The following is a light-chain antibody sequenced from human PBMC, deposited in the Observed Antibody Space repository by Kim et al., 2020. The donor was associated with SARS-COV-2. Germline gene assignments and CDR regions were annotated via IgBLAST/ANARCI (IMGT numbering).Light chain of an antibody. J-gene: IGLJ3*02. CDR1: KKGDKY. CDR3: QAWDSSTAWV. V-gene: IGLV3-1*01. CDR2: QDS. Sequence: VSAGQTASITCSGNKKGDKYAFWYQQKPGQSPLLVIYQDSKRPSGIPERFSGSNSGNTATLTISGTQAMDEADYYCQAWDSSTAWVFGGGTQLTVL.